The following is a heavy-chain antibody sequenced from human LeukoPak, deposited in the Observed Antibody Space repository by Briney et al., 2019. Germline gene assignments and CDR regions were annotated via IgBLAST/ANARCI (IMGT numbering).Heavy chain of an antibody. V-gene: IGHV3-30*18. D-gene: IGHD2-2*02. CDR3: AKDQGGGYCSSTSCYMDWFDP. CDR1: GFTFSSYG. Sequence: GGSLRLSCAASGFTFSSYGMHWVRQAPGKGLEWVAVISYDGSNKYYADPVKGRFTISRDNSKNTLYLQMNSLRAEDTAVYYCAKDQGGGYCSSTSCYMDWFDPWGQGTLVTVSS. J-gene: IGHJ5*02. CDR2: ISYDGSNK.